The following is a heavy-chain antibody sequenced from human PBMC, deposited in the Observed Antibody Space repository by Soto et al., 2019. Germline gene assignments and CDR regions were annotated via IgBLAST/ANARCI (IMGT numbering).Heavy chain of an antibody. CDR1: GFTFSGSA. Sequence: GGSLRLSCAASGFTFSGSAMHWVRQASGKGLEWVGRIRSKANSYATAYAASVKGRFTISRDDSKNTAYLQMNSLKTEDTAVYYCTRRQDYGDPGPYYYMDVWGKGTTVTVSS. V-gene: IGHV3-73*01. CDR3: TRRQDYGDPGPYYYMDV. D-gene: IGHD4-17*01. CDR2: IRSKANSYAT. J-gene: IGHJ6*03.